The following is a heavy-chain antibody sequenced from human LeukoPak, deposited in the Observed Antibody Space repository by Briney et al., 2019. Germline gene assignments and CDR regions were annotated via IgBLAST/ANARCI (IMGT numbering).Heavy chain of an antibody. CDR2: ISDIGSI. D-gene: IGHD2-8*02. V-gene: IGHV4-59*08. Sequence: SETLSLTCTVSGGSISSYYWSWIRQPPGKGLEWIAYISDIGSINYNPSLKSRVTISLDTSKNQFSLKLSSVTAADPAVYYCAGHHPRNTVDFWGQGTLVTVSS. CDR3: AGHHPRNTVDF. CDR1: GGSISSYY. J-gene: IGHJ4*02.